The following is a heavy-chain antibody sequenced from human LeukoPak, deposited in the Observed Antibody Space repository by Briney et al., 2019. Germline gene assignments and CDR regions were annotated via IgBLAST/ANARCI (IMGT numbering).Heavy chain of an antibody. D-gene: IGHD6-19*01. CDR2: IIRGTGTA. J-gene: IGHJ6*02. Sequence: GASVTVSCTASGGTLSNYAISWVRQAPGQGLEWMGGIIRGTGTADYAQKFQGRVTITADESTSTAYMELTSLRSEDTAAYYCARGRYSSGWKSYSSHYYYGLDVWGQGTTVTVSS. CDR3: ARGRYSSGWKSYSSHYYYGLDV. CDR1: GGTLSNYA. V-gene: IGHV1-69*13.